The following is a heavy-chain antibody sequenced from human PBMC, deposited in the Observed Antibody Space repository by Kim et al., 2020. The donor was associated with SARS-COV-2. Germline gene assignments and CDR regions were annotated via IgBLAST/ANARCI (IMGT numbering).Heavy chain of an antibody. V-gene: IGHV3-48*02. J-gene: IGHJ4*02. Sequence: YEDSVKSRFTISRDNAKNSLYLEMTNLRDEDKALYYCARDPHSLDYWGQGTLVTVSS. CDR3: ARDPHSLDY.